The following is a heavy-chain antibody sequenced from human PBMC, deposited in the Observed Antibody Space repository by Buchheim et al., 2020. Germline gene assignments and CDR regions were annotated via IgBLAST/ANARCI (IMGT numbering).Heavy chain of an antibody. D-gene: IGHD2-15*01. CDR1: GFTFSSYA. V-gene: IGHV3-23*01. J-gene: IGHJ6*02. CDR2: ISGGGGST. CDR3: AKDQTVVADHYYYHMDV. Sequence: EVQLLESGGGLVQPGGSLRLSCAASGFTFSSYAMTWVRQAPGKGLEWVSAISGGGGSTYYADSVKGRFTISRDNSKNKVYLQVNSLRAEDTAVYYCAKDQTVVADHYYYHMDVWGQGTT.